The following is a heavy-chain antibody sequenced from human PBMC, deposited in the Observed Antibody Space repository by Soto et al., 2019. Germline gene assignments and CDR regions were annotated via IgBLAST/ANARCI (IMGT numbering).Heavy chain of an antibody. CDR1: GGSISSSSYY. Sequence: TLSLTCTVSGGSISSSSYYWGWIRQPPGKGLEWIGSIYYSGSTYYNPSLKSRVTISVDTSKNQFSLKLSSVTAADTAVYYCARRYKGIDYWGQGTLVTVSS. CDR2: IYYSGST. V-gene: IGHV4-39*01. D-gene: IGHD1-20*01. CDR3: ARRYKGIDY. J-gene: IGHJ4*02.